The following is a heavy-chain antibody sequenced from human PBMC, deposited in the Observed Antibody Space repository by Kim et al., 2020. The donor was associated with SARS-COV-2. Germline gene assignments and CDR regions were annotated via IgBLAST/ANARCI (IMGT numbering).Heavy chain of an antibody. V-gene: IGHV1-2*05. CDR3: ARGGAEFDQ. J-gene: IGHJ4*02. CDR2: LNPNSGRA. Sequence: ASVKVSCKTSGYNFTDFYTQWVRQAPGQGLESLGQLNPNSGRAHFAQTFQGRVTMTRDTSISTAYLDLGSLTSDDTGVYYCARGGAEFDQWGQGTLVTVSS. D-gene: IGHD3-16*01. CDR1: GYNFTDFY.